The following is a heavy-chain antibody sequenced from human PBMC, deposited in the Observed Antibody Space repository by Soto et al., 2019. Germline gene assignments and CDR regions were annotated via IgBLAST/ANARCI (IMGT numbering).Heavy chain of an antibody. J-gene: IGHJ4*02. V-gene: IGHV4-39*01. CDR1: GDSIRNRNYY. CDR2: RYDDEST. D-gene: IGHD6-6*01. Sequence: PSETLSLTCTVSGDSIRNRNYYWGWIRQPPGKGLEWIVSRYDDESTFYNPSLKRRVTVSIDTSKKQFSLKMTSVTAADMGVYYCAKRSSSSTFDYWGQGTLVTVSS. CDR3: AKRSSSSTFDY.